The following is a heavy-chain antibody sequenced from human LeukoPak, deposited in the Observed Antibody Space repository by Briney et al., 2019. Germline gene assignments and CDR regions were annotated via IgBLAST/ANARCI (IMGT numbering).Heavy chain of an antibody. D-gene: IGHD3-10*01. CDR1: GFTFSRNA. Sequence: GGSLRLSCAASGFTFSRNAMHWVRQAPGKGLEWVAVISYDGSNKYYADSVKGRFTISRDNSKNTLYLQMDSLRAEDTAVYYCAKERYYGSGRGRDFDYWGQGTLVTVSS. CDR2: ISYDGSNK. CDR3: AKERYYGSGRGRDFDY. V-gene: IGHV3-30*04. J-gene: IGHJ4*02.